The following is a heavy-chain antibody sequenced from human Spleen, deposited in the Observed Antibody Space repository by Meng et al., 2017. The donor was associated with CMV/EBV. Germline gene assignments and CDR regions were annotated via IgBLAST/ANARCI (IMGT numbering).Heavy chain of an antibody. V-gene: IGHV4-34*01. CDR1: GGSFSVYY. CDR3: ARTGGPTVVTFDP. Sequence: SETLSLTCGVYGGSFSVYYWSWIRQPPGKGLEWIGEINHSGSTNYNPSLKSRVTMSVDTSKNQFSLKLSSVTAADTAVYYCARTGGPTVVTFDPWGQGTLVTVSS. CDR2: INHSGST. J-gene: IGHJ5*02. D-gene: IGHD4-23*01.